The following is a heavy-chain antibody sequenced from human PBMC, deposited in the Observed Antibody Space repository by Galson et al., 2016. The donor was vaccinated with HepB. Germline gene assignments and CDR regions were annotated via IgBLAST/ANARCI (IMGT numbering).Heavy chain of an antibody. CDR2: ISVNNGYT. J-gene: IGHJ6*02. V-gene: IGHV1-18*01. D-gene: IGHD2-21*02. CDR3: ARGKRRTSRNVTFGMDV. Sequence: SVKVSCKASGFTFSSYGISWVRQAPGQGLEWMGWISVNNGYTNYAQRLQGRVTITTDTSTTTAYMELRSLRSDDTAVYYCARGKRRTSRNVTFGMDVWGQGNTVTVSS. CDR1: GFTFSSYG.